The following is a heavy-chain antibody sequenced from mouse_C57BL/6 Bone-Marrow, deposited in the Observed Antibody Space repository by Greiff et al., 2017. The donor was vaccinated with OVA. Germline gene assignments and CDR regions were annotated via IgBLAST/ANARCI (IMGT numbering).Heavy chain of an antibody. CDR1: GYTFTSYW. CDR2: IYPGSGST. J-gene: IGHJ2*01. D-gene: IGHD1-1*01. Sequence: QVQLKQPGAELVKPGASVKMSCKASGYTFTSYWITWVKQRPGQGLEWIGDIYPGSGSTNYNEKFKSKATLTVDTSSSTAYMQLSSLTSEDSAVYYCARRGISYYGLDYWGQGTTLTVSS. CDR3: ARRGISYYGLDY. V-gene: IGHV1-55*01.